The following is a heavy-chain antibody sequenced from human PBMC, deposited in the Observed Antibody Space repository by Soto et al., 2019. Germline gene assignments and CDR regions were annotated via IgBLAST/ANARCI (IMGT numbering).Heavy chain of an antibody. V-gene: IGHV3-23*01. CDR1: GFTFSSYA. Sequence: EVQLLESGGGLVQPGGSLRLSCAGSGFTFSSYAMSWVRQAAGKRLEWVSAISGSGGSTYYADSVKGRFTISRDNSTNTVYLHMNSLRAEDTAVYYCAKVNEGSGSYPLFDYWGQGTLVTVSS. J-gene: IGHJ4*02. CDR3: AKVNEGSGSYPLFDY. D-gene: IGHD3-10*01. CDR2: ISGSGGST.